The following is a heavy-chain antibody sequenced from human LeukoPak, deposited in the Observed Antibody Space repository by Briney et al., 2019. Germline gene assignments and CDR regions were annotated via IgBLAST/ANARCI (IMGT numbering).Heavy chain of an antibody. J-gene: IGHJ6*03. D-gene: IGHD2-2*02. CDR1: GFTVSSNY. Sequence: PGGSLRLSCAASGFTVSSNYMSWVRQAPGKGLEWVSVIYRGGSTYSADSVKGRFTISRDNSKNTLYLQMNSLRAEDTAVYYCARGGQCSSTSCYRYYYYYYMDVWGKGTTVTVSS. CDR2: IYRGGST. CDR3: ARGGQCSSTSCYRYYYYYYMDV. V-gene: IGHV3-53*05.